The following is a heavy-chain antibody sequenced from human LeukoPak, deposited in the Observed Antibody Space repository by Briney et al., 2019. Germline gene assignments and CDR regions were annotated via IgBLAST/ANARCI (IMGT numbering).Heavy chain of an antibody. CDR1: GYSISSGYY. CDR3: AREDGSAAY. V-gene: IGHV4-38-2*02. J-gene: IGHJ4*02. D-gene: IGHD3-10*01. CDR2: IYHSGST. Sequence: SETLSLTCTVSGYSISSGYYWGWIRQPPGQGLEWIGSIYHSGSTYYNPSLKSRVTISVDTSKNHFSLKLSSVTAADTAVYYCAREDGSAAYWGQGTLVTVSS.